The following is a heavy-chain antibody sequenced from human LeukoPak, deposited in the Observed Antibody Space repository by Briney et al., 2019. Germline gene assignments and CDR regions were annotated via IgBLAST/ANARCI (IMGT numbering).Heavy chain of an antibody. J-gene: IGHJ5*02. CDR2: INPSGGST. CDR3: ARAGYDFWSGSSFDP. D-gene: IGHD3-3*01. V-gene: IGHV1-46*03. Sequence: GASVKVSCKASGYTFTSYYMHWVRQAPGQGLEWMGIINPSGGSTSYAQKLQGRVTMTRDTSTSTVYMELSSLRSEDTAVYYCARAGYDFWSGSSFDPWGQGTLVTVSS. CDR1: GYTFTSYY.